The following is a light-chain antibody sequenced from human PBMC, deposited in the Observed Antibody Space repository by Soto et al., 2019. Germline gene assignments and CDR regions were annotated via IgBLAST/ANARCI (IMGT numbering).Light chain of an antibody. CDR3: QEYNDWPRT. Sequence: EVVMTQSPATLSVSPGERVTLSCRAGQSVGSYLAWYQQKPGQAPRLLIYGSSTRATGIPARFSGSGSGTGFTLTISSLQSVDFALYYCQEYNDWPRTFGQGTEVEIK. CDR1: QSVGSY. J-gene: IGKJ1*01. V-gene: IGKV3-15*01. CDR2: GSS.